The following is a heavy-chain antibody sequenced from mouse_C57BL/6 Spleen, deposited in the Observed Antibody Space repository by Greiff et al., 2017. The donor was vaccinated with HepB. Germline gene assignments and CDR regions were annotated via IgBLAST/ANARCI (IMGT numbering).Heavy chain of an antibody. D-gene: IGHD1-1*01. CDR1: GFTFSSYA. Sequence: EVKLVESGGGLVKPGGSLKLSCAASGFTFSSYAMSWVRQTPEKRLEWVATISDGGSYTYYPDNVKGRFTISRDNAKNNLYLQMSHLKSEDTAMYYCARGGFITTVVATGWYFDVWGTGTTVTVSS. CDR3: ARGGFITTVVATGWYFDV. V-gene: IGHV5-4*03. J-gene: IGHJ1*03. CDR2: ISDGGSYT.